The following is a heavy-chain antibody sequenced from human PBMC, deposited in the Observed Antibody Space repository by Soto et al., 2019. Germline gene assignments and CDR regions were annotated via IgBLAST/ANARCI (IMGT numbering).Heavy chain of an antibody. D-gene: IGHD5-18*01. Sequence: SVKVSCKASGGTFSSYAISWVRQAPGQGLEWMGGIIPIFGTANYAQKFQGRVTMTADKSTSTAYMELSSLRSEGTAVYYCATRGWDKARVPSYYYYPMDVWDQGPRVTVSS. CDR2: IIPIFGTA. CDR3: ATRGWDKARVPSYYYYPMDV. J-gene: IGHJ6*02. CDR1: GGTFSSYA. V-gene: IGHV1-69*06.